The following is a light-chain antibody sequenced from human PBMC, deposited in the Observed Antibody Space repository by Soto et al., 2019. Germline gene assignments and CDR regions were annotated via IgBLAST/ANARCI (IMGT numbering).Light chain of an antibody. CDR3: NSHTSGDFRV. Sequence: QAVLTQPASVCGSPGQSITISCTGSSSDIGRYDHVSWYQHHPGKAPKLLISEVSSRPSGVSTRFSGSKSGYTASLTISGLQAEDEADYYCNSHTSGDFRVFGTGTKVTVL. CDR2: EVS. V-gene: IGLV2-14*01. J-gene: IGLJ1*01. CDR1: SSDIGRYDH.